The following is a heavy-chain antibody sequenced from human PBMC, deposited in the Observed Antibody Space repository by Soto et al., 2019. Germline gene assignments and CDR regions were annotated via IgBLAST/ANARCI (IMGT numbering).Heavy chain of an antibody. J-gene: IGHJ6*02. D-gene: IGHD3-10*01. CDR2: IYHSGST. Sequence: SETLSLTCAVSGGSISSGGYSWSWIRQPPGKGLEWIGYIYHSGSTYYNPSLKSRVTISVDRSKNQFSLKLSSVTAADTAVYYCARDYYVSGRYRRPRSATDVRG. CDR1: GGSISSGGYS. V-gene: IGHV4-30-2*01. CDR3: ARDYYVSGRYRRPRSATDV.